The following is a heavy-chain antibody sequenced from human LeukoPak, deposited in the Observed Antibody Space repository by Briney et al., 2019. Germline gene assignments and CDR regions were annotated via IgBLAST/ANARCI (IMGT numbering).Heavy chain of an antibody. CDR3: ARARDLGDAFDI. V-gene: IGHV4-30-2*01. J-gene: IGHJ3*02. CDR2: IYHSGST. Sequence: PSETLSLTCTVSGGSIRSGTYYWSWIRQPPGKGLEWIGYIYHSGSTYYNPSLKSRVTISVDRSKNRFSLKLSSITAADTAVYYCARARDLGDAFDIWGQGTLVTVSS. CDR1: GGSIRSGTYY.